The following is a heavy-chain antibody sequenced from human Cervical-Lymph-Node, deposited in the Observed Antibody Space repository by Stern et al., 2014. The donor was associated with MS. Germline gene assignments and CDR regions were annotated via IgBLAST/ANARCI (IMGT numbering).Heavy chain of an antibody. CDR2: LGWNSEGR. Sequence: VQLVESGGGMVQPGRSLRLSCEASGFKFDDFAMHWVRQAPGKGLEWVSGLGWNSEGRGYADSVQGRFTISRDNAKSSLYLQMNSLGADDTALYYCAKADDYAAGIDAWGQGTLVVVSS. V-gene: IGHV3-9*01. CDR3: AKADDYAAGIDA. CDR1: GFKFDDFA. D-gene: IGHD3-16*01. J-gene: IGHJ5*02.